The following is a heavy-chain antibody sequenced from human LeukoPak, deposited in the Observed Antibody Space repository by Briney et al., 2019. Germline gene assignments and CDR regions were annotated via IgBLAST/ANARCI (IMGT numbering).Heavy chain of an antibody. V-gene: IGHV3-30*02. CDR3: AKTRRDTAMVIDY. J-gene: IGHJ4*02. CDR2: IWYDGSNK. Sequence: GGSLRLSCAASGFTFSSYGMHWVRQAPGKGLEWVAVIWYDGSNKYYADSVKGRFTISRDNSKNTLYLQMNSLRAEDTAVYYCAKTRRDTAMVIDYWGQGTLVTVSS. CDR1: GFTFSSYG. D-gene: IGHD5-18*01.